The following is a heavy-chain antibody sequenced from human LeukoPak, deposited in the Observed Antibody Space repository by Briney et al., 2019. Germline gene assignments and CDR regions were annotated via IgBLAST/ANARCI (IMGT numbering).Heavy chain of an antibody. CDR3: AREPRLAVY. V-gene: IGHV3-11*01. CDR2: ISGSGTSI. D-gene: IGHD2-15*01. Sequence: GGSLRLSCAGSGFAFSDYYMTWIRQAPGRGLEMISYISGSGTSIVYADSVKGRFTISRDNAKNSLHLQMNSLRDEDTAIYYCAREPRLAVYWGQGTLVTVSS. J-gene: IGHJ4*02. CDR1: GFAFSDYY.